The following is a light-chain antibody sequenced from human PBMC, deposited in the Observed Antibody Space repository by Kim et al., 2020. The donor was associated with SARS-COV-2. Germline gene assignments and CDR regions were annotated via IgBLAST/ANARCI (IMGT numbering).Light chain of an antibody. CDR1: KLGNTY. Sequence: VSPGQTASISCSADKLGNTYVSWYQQKPGQSPVLVISESTKRPSGISERFSGSNSGNTATLTISGTQTMDEADYYCLAWDSSTHWVFGGGTQLTVL. V-gene: IGLV3-1*01. CDR3: LAWDSSTHWV. CDR2: EST. J-gene: IGLJ3*02.